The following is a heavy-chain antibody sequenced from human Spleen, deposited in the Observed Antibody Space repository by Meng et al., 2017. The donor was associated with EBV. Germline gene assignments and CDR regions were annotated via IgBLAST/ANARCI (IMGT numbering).Heavy chain of an antibody. CDR2: IKSDGSST. J-gene: IGHJ4*02. V-gene: IGHV3-74*01. Sequence: EVQVVESGGGLVQPGXSLRLSCAASGFTFSSYWMHWVRQVPGKGLVWVSRIKSDGSSTGYADSVKGRFTISRDNAKNTLYLQMNSLRAEDTAVYYCARGDGSGSYGLAPIDYWGQGTLVTVSS. D-gene: IGHD3-10*01. CDR3: ARGDGSGSYGLAPIDY. CDR1: GFTFSSYW.